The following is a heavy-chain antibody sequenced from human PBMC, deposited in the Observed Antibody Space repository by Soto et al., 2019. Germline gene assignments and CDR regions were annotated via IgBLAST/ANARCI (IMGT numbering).Heavy chain of an antibody. V-gene: IGHV1-69*02. J-gene: IGHJ4*02. D-gene: IGHD3-10*01. CDR1: GGTFSSYT. CDR2: ILPILGIA. CDR3: ATGSGRGFFDY. Sequence: QVQLVQSGAEVKKPGSSVKVSCKASGGTFSSYTISWVRQAPGQGLEWMGRILPILGIANYAQKFQDRVTVTADQSTSTAYMELSSLRAEDTAVYYCATGSGRGFFDYWGQGTLVTASS.